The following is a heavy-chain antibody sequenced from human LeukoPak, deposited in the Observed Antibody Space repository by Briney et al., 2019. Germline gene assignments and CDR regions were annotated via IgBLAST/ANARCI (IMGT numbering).Heavy chain of an antibody. CDR1: GYTFTSYG. CDR2: ISAYNGNT. J-gene: IGHJ4*02. CDR3: ARDGTHYYDSSGYYPLFDY. Sequence: ASVKVPCKASGYTFTSYGISWERQAPGQGLEWMGWISAYNGNTNYAQKLQGRVTMTTDTSTSTAYMELRSLRSDDTAVYYCARDGTHYYDSSGYYPLFDYWGQGTLVTVSS. V-gene: IGHV1-18*01. D-gene: IGHD3-22*01.